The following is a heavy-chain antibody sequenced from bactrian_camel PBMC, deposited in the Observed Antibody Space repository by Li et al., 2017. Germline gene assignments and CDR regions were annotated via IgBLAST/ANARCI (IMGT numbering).Heavy chain of an antibody. Sequence: VQLVESGGGSVQVGGSLNLSCVATSGYSYSTYCMGWFRQGPGTEREGVAVIDGAGRRGYGDSVKGRFTISQDNAKNTLYLQMNSLKPEDTAMYYCAAVRYGVTWYPLCRARSADFGYWGQGTQVTVS. D-gene: IGHD6*01. CDR1: GYSYSTYC. V-gene: IGHV3S42*01. J-gene: IGHJ6*01. CDR2: IDGAGRR. CDR3: AAVRYGVTWYPLCRARSADFGY.